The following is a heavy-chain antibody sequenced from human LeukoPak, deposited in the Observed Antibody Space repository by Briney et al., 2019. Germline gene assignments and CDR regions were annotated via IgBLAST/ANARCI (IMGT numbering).Heavy chain of an antibody. CDR2: INHSGST. J-gene: IGHJ6*02. CDR1: GGSFSGYY. Sequence: SETLSLTCAVYGGSFSGYYWSWIRQPPGKGLEWIGEINHSGSTNYKPSLKSRVTISADTSVNQLSLKLTSVTAADTAIYYCARAKDSGSSKYYYYYGMDVWGQGTTVTVSS. CDR3: ARAKDSGSSKYYYYYGMDV. D-gene: IGHD1-26*01. V-gene: IGHV4-34*01.